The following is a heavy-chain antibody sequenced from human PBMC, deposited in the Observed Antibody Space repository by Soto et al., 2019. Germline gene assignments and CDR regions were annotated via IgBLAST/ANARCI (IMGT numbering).Heavy chain of an antibody. CDR1: GGSISSYY. Sequence: QVQLQESGPGLVKPSETLSLTCTVSGGSISSYYWSWIRQPPGKGLEWIGYIYYSGSTNYNPSLKSRVTISVDTSKNQFSLKLSSMTAADTAVYYCARVRYFDWLADAFDIWGQGTMVTVSS. J-gene: IGHJ3*02. V-gene: IGHV4-59*01. CDR3: ARVRYFDWLADAFDI. D-gene: IGHD3-9*01. CDR2: IYYSGST.